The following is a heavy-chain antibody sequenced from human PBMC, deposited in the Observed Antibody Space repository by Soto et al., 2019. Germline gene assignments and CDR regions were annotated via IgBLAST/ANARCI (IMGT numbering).Heavy chain of an antibody. Sequence: EVQLVESGGGLEQPGRSLRLSCAASGVTFDDYAMHWVRQAPGKVLEWVAGISWNSCNIVYADSVKGRFTISRDNAKNSLYLQMNSLRAEDKALYYCAKGRTNRSFAGYDCWGHGALVTVSS. V-gene: IGHV3-9*01. CDR3: AKGRTNRSFAGYDC. CDR1: GVTFDDYA. CDR2: ISWNSCNI. J-gene: IGHJ4*01. D-gene: IGHD2-8*01.